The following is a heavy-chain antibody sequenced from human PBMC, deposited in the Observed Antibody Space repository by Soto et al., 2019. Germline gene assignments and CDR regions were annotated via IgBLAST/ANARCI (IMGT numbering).Heavy chain of an antibody. CDR3: AGSLVDYYDSSGYYHPWDY. D-gene: IGHD3-22*01. CDR2: IIPIFGTA. Sequence: SVKVSCKASGGTFSSYAISWVRQAPGQGLEWMGGIIPIFGTANYAQKFQGRVKITADESTSTAYMELSSLRSEDTAVYYCAGSLVDYYDSSGYYHPWDYWGQGTLVTVSS. J-gene: IGHJ4*02. CDR1: GGTFSSYA. V-gene: IGHV1-69*13.